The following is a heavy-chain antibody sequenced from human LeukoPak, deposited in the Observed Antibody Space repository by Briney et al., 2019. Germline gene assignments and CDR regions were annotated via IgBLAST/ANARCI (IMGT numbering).Heavy chain of an antibody. J-gene: IGHJ4*02. CDR1: GGSISSYY. D-gene: IGHD3-22*01. CDR2: IYYSGST. Sequence: SSETLSLTCTVSGGSISSYYWSWIRQSPGEGLEWIGYIYYSGSTNYNPSLQSRVTISVDTSKNQFSLKLSSVTAADTAVYYCARIADGSGYYAFFHYWGQGTLVTVSS. V-gene: IGHV4-59*01. CDR3: ARIADGSGYYAFFHY.